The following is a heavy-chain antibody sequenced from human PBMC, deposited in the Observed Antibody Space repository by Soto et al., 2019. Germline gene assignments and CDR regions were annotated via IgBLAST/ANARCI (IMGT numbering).Heavy chain of an antibody. CDR2: IYYSGST. D-gene: IGHD4-17*01. J-gene: IGHJ3*02. Sequence: QVQLQESGPGLVKPSETLSLTCTVSGGSISSYYWSWIRQPPGKGLEWIGYIYYSGSTNYNPSLKSRVTISVDTSKNQFSLKLSSVTAADTAVYYCARELRRRSLDIWGQGTMVTVSS. CDR3: ARELRRRSLDI. V-gene: IGHV4-59*01. CDR1: GGSISSYY.